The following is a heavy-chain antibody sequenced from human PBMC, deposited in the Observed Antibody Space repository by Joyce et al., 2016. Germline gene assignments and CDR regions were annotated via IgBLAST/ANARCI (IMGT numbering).Heavy chain of an antibody. D-gene: IGHD5-24*01. V-gene: IGHV3-30-3*01. CDR1: GFQFSSYA. J-gene: IGHJ6*02. Sequence: QVQLVESGGGVVQPGRSLRLSCAGSGFQFSSYAMHWVRQDPDKGLEWIAFISYDGSNQYYADSVKGRFTISRDNSENTLYVQMNSLRGEDTAVYYCARSIDGYNYQYQYGMDVWGQGTTVTVSS. CDR2: ISYDGSNQ. CDR3: ARSIDGYNYQYQYGMDV.